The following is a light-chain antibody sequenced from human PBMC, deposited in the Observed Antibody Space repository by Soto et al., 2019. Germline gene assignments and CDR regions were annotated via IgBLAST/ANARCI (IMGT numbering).Light chain of an antibody. CDR3: QQYNNWPQT. J-gene: IGKJ1*01. Sequence: EILLTQSPGTLSLSPWEIATLSCRASQSVSNNYLAWYQQKPGQAPRLLIYGASNRATGIPDRFSGSGSGTDFTLTISSLQSEDFAVYYCQQYNNWPQTFGQGTKVDIK. V-gene: IGKV3-20*01. CDR1: QSVSNNY. CDR2: GAS.